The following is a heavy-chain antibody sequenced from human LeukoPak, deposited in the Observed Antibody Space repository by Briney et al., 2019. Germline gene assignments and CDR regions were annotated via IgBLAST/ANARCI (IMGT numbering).Heavy chain of an antibody. CDR2: INPSGGST. CDR1: GYTFTSYY. D-gene: IGHD3-22*01. J-gene: IGHJ4*02. V-gene: IGHV1-46*01. CDR3: ARGGSADYYDSSGYYLLSSWDY. Sequence: ASVKVSCKASGYTFTSYYMPWVRQAPGQGLEWMGIINPSGGSTSYAQKFQGRVTMTRDMSTSTVYMELSSLRSEDTAVYYCARGGSADYYDSSGYYLLSSWDYWGQGTLVTVSS.